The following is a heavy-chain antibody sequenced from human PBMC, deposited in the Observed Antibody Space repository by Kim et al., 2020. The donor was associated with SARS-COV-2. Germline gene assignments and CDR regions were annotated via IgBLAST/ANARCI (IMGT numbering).Heavy chain of an antibody. Sequence: ADTVKGRFTISRDNAKNSLYLQMTSRRAEDTAVYYCARDGDHWLQSLFDYWGQGTLVTVSS. J-gene: IGHJ4*02. D-gene: IGHD5-12*01. CDR3: ARDGDHWLQSLFDY. V-gene: IGHV3-21*01.